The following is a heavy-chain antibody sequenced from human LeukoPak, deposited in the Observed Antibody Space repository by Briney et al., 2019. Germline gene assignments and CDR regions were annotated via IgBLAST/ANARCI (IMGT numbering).Heavy chain of an antibody. CDR1: GFTFSSYA. J-gene: IGHJ4*02. D-gene: IGHD1-26*01. V-gene: IGHV3-30-3*01. CDR3: ARGPPVVGATAAFPFDY. Sequence: QPGGSLRLSCAASGFTFSSYAMHWVRQAPGKGLEWVAVISYDGSNKYYEDYVKGRFTISRDNSKNTLYLQMNSLRAEDTAVYYCARGPPVVGATAAFPFDYWGQGTLVTVSS. CDR2: ISYDGSNK.